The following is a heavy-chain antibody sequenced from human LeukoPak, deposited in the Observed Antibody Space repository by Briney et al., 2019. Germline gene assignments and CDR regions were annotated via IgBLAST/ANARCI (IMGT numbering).Heavy chain of an antibody. Sequence: ASVKVSCKASGYIFTNYGISWVRQAPGQGLEWMGWISAYNGNTNYAQKLQGRVTMTTDTSTSTAYMELRSLRSDDTAVYYCARHTMVRGVIIIPFDYWGQGTLVTVSS. D-gene: IGHD3-10*01. CDR2: ISAYNGNT. CDR1: GYIFTNYG. CDR3: ARHTMVRGVIIIPFDY. J-gene: IGHJ4*02. V-gene: IGHV1-18*01.